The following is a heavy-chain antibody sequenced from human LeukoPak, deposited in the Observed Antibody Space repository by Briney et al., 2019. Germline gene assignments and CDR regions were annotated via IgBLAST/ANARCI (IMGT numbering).Heavy chain of an antibody. J-gene: IGHJ4*02. V-gene: IGHV3-30*02. CDR2: IRYDGSNK. CDR3: AKVFCSGGSCQAGFYFDY. D-gene: IGHD2-15*01. CDR1: GFTFSSYG. Sequence: GGSLRLSCAASGFTFSSYGMHWVRQAPGKGLEWVAFIRYDGSNKYYADSVKGRFTISRDNSKNTLYLQMNSLRAEDTAVYYCAKVFCSGGSCQAGFYFDYWGQGTLVTVSS.